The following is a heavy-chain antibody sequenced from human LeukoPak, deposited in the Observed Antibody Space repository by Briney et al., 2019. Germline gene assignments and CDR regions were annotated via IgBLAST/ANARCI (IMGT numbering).Heavy chain of an antibody. Sequence: GGSLRLSCAASGFTFSSYSMTWVRQAPGKGLEWVSVIYSGGSTYYADSVKGRFTISRDNSKNTLYLQMNSLRAEDTAVYYCARDTGFLFDYWGQGTLVTVSS. D-gene: IGHD2-8*02. J-gene: IGHJ4*02. V-gene: IGHV3-66*01. CDR3: ARDTGFLFDY. CDR1: GFTFSSYS. CDR2: IYSGGST.